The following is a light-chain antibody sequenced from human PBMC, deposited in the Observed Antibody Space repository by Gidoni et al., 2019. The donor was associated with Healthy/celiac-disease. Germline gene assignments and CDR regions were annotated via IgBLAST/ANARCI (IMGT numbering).Light chain of an antibody. V-gene: IGKV3-15*01. J-gene: IGKJ5*01. CDR1: QSVSSK. CDR2: GAS. CDR3: QKYNHWPPIT. Sequence: EMGLTQSPATLSVSPGERATLSCRASQSVSSKLAGYQQNPGQAPRLLIDGASTRATGIPARCSGSGSWTAVTLTIRSLQSEDFAVFYCQKYNHWPPITFGQGTRLEIK.